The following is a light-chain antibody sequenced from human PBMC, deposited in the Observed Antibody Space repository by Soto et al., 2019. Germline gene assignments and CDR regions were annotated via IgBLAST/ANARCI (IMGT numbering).Light chain of an antibody. Sequence: DIQMTQSPSSLSASVGDRVTITCRTSQSINTYLNWYQQKPGKAPNLLIYTTSHLHSGVPSRFSGSGSGTDFTLIISSLQPEDFATYFCQQGDSTSYTFGQGTTLEIK. V-gene: IGKV1-39*01. CDR3: QQGDSTSYT. CDR2: TTS. J-gene: IGKJ2*01. CDR1: QSINTY.